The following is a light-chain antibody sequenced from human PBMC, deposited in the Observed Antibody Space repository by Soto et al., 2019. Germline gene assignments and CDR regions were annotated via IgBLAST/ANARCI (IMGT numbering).Light chain of an antibody. Sequence: ITTTSSPSIPLASVGGSATSTSRASQSIRTWLAWYQHKPGKAPKFLIYDASTVESGVPSRFSGSGSGTEFTLTISDLQPDDVATYYCQQYHNYPRTFGQGTKVDIK. CDR2: DAS. CDR3: QQYHNYPRT. J-gene: IGKJ1*01. CDR1: QSIRTW. V-gene: IGKV1-5*01.